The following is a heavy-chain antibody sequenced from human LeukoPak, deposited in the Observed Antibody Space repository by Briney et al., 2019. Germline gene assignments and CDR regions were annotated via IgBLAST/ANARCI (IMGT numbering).Heavy chain of an antibody. D-gene: IGHD5-12*01. Sequence: ASVKVSCKASGYTFSNYGISRVRQAPGQGLDWLGLITAYNGDTNYAQKFQGRVTMTTDTSTSTAYMELRSLRSDDTAVYYCARAHSGYDYPYHYYMDVWGRGTTVTVSS. CDR3: ARAHSGYDYPYHYYMDV. J-gene: IGHJ6*03. CDR1: GYTFSNYG. V-gene: IGHV1-18*01. CDR2: ITAYNGDT.